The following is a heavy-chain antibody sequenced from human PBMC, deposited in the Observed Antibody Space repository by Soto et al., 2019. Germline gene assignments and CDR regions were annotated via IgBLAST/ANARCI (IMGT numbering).Heavy chain of an antibody. V-gene: IGHV1-8*01. CDR3: ERTALSCSSTFRYYYYGIDV. J-gene: IGHJ6*02. D-gene: IGHD2-15*01. CDR1: GYTFTSYD. CDR2: MNPNSGNT. Sequence: QVQLVQSGAEVKKPGASVKVSCKASGYTFTSYDINWVRQATGQGLEWMGWMNPNSGNTGYAQKFKGRVTMTRNTSISTAYMELSSLSSEETAVYNCERTALSCSSTFRYYYYGIDVWGQGTTVTVSS.